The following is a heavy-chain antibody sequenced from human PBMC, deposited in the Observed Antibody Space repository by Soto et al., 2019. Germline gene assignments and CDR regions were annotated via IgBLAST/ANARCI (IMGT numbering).Heavy chain of an antibody. J-gene: IGHJ6*02. Sequence: LKISCKGSGSSFTNYWIGWVRQLPGKGLEWMGSIYPGDSDTRYSPSFQGQVTISADKSITTAYLQWSSLKASDTAMYYCARQGNSSHYYYYFGMDVWGQGTTVTVSS. CDR1: GSSFTNYW. D-gene: IGHD4-4*01. CDR2: IYPGDSDT. V-gene: IGHV5-51*01. CDR3: ARQGNSSHYYYYFGMDV.